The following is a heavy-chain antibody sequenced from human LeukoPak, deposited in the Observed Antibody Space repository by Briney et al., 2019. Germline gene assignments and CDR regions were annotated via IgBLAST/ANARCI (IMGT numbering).Heavy chain of an antibody. V-gene: IGHV3-7*03. CDR2: IKQDGSDK. CDR1: GFTFSNYW. J-gene: IGHJ4*02. Sequence: SGESLTLSCIASGFTFSNYWMSWVRRAPGKGLEWVASIKQDGSDKNYIDSVKGRFSISRDNAKSSLNLQMHNLRAEDTAVYYCATTQTFDYWGQGTLVTVSS. D-gene: IGHD2-15*01. CDR3: ATTQTFDY.